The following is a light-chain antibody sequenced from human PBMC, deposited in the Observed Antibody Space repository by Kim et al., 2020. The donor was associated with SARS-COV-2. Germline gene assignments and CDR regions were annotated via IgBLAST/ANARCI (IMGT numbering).Light chain of an antibody. CDR2: TNN. CDR1: SSNIGSNA. CDR3: AALDDSLNGWV. J-gene: IGLJ3*02. Sequence: ELTQPPSASGTPGQRVTISCSGSSSNIGSNAVHWYQQLPGTGPKLLIYTNNQRPSGVPDRFSGSKSGTSASLAISGLQSEDEADYYCAALDDSLNGWVFGGGTKVTVL. V-gene: IGLV1-44*01.